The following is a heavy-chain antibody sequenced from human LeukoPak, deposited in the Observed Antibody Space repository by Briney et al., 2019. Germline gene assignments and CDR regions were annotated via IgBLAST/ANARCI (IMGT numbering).Heavy chain of an antibody. V-gene: IGHV3-11*01. D-gene: IGHD2-21*01. CDR1: GFIFSDHY. J-gene: IGHJ4*02. CDR2: INSDSRTL. CDR3: ARLRGLIAH. Sequence: GGSLRLSCAASGFIFSDHYMRGIRQAPGKGLEGVAYINSDSRTLYYAASVKGRFPVSRDNAKKSLYLHMNSPGVDDTAVYYCARLRGLIAHWGQGALVTVSS.